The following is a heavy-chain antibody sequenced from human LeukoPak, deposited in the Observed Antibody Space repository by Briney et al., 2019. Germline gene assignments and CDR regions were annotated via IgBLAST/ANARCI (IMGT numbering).Heavy chain of an antibody. CDR1: GGSISSYY. CDR3: ARATHEYSSSSSLDY. D-gene: IGHD6-6*01. V-gene: IGHV4-4*07. J-gene: IGHJ4*02. CDR2: IYTSGST. Sequence: SETLSLTCTVSGGSISSYYWSRIRQPAGKGLEWIGRIYTSGSTNYNPSLKSRVTMSVDTSKNQFSLKLSSVTAADTAVYYCARATHEYSSSSSLDYWGQGTLVTVSS.